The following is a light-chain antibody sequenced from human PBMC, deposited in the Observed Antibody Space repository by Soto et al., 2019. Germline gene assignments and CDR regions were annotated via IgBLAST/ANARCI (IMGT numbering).Light chain of an antibody. CDR2: DVS. Sequence: DIQMTQSPSTLSASXVDSVTIPXXSSQSISGWLAWYQQKPGKAPKLLIYDVSSLESGVPSRFSGSGSGTEFTLAISSLQPDDFATYYCQQYNSYPWTFGQGTKVDIK. J-gene: IGKJ1*01. V-gene: IGKV1-5*01. CDR3: QQYNSYPWT. CDR1: QSISGW.